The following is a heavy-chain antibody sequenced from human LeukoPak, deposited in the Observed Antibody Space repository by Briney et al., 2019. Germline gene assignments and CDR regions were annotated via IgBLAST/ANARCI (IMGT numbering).Heavy chain of an antibody. CDR2: IRYDGSNK. D-gene: IGHD2-2*01. V-gene: IGHV3-30*02. Sequence: GGSLRLSCAASGFTFSTYWIHWVRQAPGKGLEWVAFIRYDGSNKYYADSVKGRFTISRDNSKNTLYLQMNSLRAEDTAVYYCAKDGDIVVVPAAIDFDYWGQGTLVTVSS. J-gene: IGHJ4*02. CDR3: AKDGDIVVVPAAIDFDY. CDR1: GFTFSTYW.